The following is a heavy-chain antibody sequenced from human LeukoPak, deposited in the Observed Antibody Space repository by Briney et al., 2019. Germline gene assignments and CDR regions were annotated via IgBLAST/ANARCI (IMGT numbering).Heavy chain of an antibody. D-gene: IGHD2-2*01. CDR1: GDSISSGVYY. V-gene: IGHV4-39*07. J-gene: IGHJ3*02. CDR3: ARAIPGYCSSTSCSDAFDI. Sequence: PSQTLSLTCTVSGDSISSGVYYWGWIRQPPGKGLEWIGSIYYSGSTYYNPSLKSRVTISVDTSKNQFSLKLSSVTAADTAVYYCARAIPGYCSSTSCSDAFDIWGQGTMVTVSS. CDR2: IYYSGST.